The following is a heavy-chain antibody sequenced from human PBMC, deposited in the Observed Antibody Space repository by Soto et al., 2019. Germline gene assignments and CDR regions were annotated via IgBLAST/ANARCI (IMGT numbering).Heavy chain of an antibody. V-gene: IGHV4-31*03. D-gene: IGHD3-10*01. Sequence: QVQLQESGPGLVKSSQTLSLTCTVSGGSISSDGNYWSWIRQHPGKGLEWIGYIYYSGSTYYNPSLKSRVTISVDTSKNQFSLKLNSVTAADTGFYYCARARMVRGIIYYYGMDVWGQGTTVTVSS. J-gene: IGHJ6*02. CDR3: ARARMVRGIIYYYGMDV. CDR2: IYYSGST. CDR1: GGSISSDGNY.